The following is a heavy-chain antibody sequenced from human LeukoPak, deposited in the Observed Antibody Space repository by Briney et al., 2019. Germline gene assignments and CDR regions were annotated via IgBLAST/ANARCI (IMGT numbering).Heavy chain of an antibody. D-gene: IGHD2-2*01. CDR2: IYYSWST. V-gene: IGHV4-59*01. J-gene: IGHJ6*02. Sequence: SETLSLTCTVSVGSISRYYWSWLRQPPGKGLEWIGYIYYSWSTNYNPSLKSRVTISVDTSKNQFSLKLSSVNAADTDVYYCAGGRVVVVPAAISYYYYGMDVWGQGTTVTVSS. CDR1: VGSISRYY. CDR3: AGGRVVVVPAAISYYYYGMDV.